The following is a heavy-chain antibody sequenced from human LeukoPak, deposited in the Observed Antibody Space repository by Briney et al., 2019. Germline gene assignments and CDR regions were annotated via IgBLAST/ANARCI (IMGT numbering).Heavy chain of an antibody. CDR1: GGSISSGGYS. Sequence: SQTLSLTCAVSGGSISSGGYSWSWIRQPPGKGLEWIGYIYYSGSTYYNPSLKSRVTISVDTSKNQFSLKLSSVTAADTAVYYCAREGIAAAGTFDPWGQGTLVTVSS. J-gene: IGHJ5*02. V-gene: IGHV4-30-4*07. D-gene: IGHD6-13*01. CDR3: AREGIAAAGTFDP. CDR2: IYYSGST.